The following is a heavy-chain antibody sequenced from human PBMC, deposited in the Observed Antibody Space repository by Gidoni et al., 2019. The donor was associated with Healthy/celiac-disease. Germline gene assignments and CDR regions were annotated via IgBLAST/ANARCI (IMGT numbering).Heavy chain of an antibody. CDR3: ARDPGGGAFDI. J-gene: IGHJ3*02. CDR1: GGSISTYY. V-gene: IGHV4-59*01. Sequence: QVQLQESGPGLVKPSETLSLTCTVSGGSISTYYWSGIRQPPGKGLKLIGYIYYSGSTNYNPSLKSRFTISVDTSKNQFSLKLSSVTAADTAVYYCARDPGGGAFDIWGQGTMVTVSS. D-gene: IGHD3-10*01. CDR2: IYYSGST.